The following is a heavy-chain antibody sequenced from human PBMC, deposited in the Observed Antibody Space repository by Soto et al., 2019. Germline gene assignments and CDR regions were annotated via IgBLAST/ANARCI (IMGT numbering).Heavy chain of an antibody. CDR2: ISSSSSTI. CDR3: ARESGMYYYDSSGPSGMDV. Sequence: EVQLVESGGGLVQPGGSLRLSCAASGFTFSSYSMNWVRQAPGKGLEWVSYISSSSSTIYYADSVKGRFTISRDNAKNSLYLQMNSLRDEDTAVYYCARESGMYYYDSSGPSGMDVWGQGTTVTVSS. CDR1: GFTFSSYS. J-gene: IGHJ6*02. V-gene: IGHV3-48*02. D-gene: IGHD3-22*01.